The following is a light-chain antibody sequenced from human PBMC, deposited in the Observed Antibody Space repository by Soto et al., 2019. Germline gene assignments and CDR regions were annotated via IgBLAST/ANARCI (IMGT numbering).Light chain of an antibody. CDR1: QDIGNY. Sequence: DFPMTQSPSSLSASVGDRVTITCRASQDIGNYLAWYQQKPGKVPKLLICAASTLQSGVPSRFIGSGSGTDFTLTISSLQPEDAATYYCQKYVRAPKTFGPGTKLEIK. J-gene: IGKJ2*01. CDR3: QKYVRAPKT. CDR2: AAS. V-gene: IGKV1-27*01.